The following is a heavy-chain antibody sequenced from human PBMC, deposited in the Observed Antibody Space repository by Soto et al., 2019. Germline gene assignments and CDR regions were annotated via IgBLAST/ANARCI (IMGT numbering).Heavy chain of an antibody. CDR2: VYPDDSDT. CDR3: ARRDYYDSTAYFY. CDR1: GYTFTDFW. J-gene: IGHJ4*02. V-gene: IGHV5-51*01. D-gene: IGHD3-22*01. Sequence: GESLKISCKGSGYTFTDFWIAWVRQMPGKGLEWMGLVYPDDSDTRYSPSLQGQVTISADKSISTAYLQRRSLKASDTAMYYCARRDYYDSTAYFYWGQGTLVTVSS.